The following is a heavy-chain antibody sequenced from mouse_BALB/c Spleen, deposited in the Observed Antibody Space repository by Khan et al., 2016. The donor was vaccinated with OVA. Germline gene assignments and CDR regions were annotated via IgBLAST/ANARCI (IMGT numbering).Heavy chain of an antibody. Sequence: EVQLQESGPGLVKPSQSLSLTCTVTGYSITSDYAWNWIRQFPGNKLEWMGYISYSGRTSYNPSLKSRISITRDTSKNQFFLQLNSVTTEDTATXYCASSVTITTVVATGFDYWGQGTTLTVSS. V-gene: IGHV3-2*02. CDR3: ASSVTITTVVATGFDY. J-gene: IGHJ2*01. CDR2: ISYSGRT. D-gene: IGHD1-1*01. CDR1: GYSITSDYA.